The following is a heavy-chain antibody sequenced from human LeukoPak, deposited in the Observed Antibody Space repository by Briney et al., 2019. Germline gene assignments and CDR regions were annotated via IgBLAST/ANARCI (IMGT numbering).Heavy chain of an antibody. J-gene: IGHJ3*02. CDR1: GFSFSTYA. Sequence: PGGSLRLSCVASGFSFSTYAMTWVRQAPGKGLEWVSFINSDGDSAYYADFVKGRFTISRDNSKNTLYLQMNSLRAEDTALYYCARRGNAFDTWGQGTMVTVSS. CDR3: ARRGNAFDT. V-gene: IGHV3-23*01. D-gene: IGHD3-16*01. CDR2: INSDGDSA.